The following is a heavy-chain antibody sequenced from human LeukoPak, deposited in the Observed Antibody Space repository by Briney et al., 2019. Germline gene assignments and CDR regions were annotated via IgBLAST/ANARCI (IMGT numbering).Heavy chain of an antibody. Sequence: GGSLRLSCAASGFTFRSYAMNWFRQAPGKGLEWVSAISGTGDSPHYADSVKGRFTISRDNSKNTLYLQMNSLRAEDTAFYYCAKDIGWFDPWGQGTLVTVSS. CDR3: AKDIGWFDP. CDR1: GFTFRSYA. CDR2: ISGTGDSP. J-gene: IGHJ5*02. V-gene: IGHV3-23*01.